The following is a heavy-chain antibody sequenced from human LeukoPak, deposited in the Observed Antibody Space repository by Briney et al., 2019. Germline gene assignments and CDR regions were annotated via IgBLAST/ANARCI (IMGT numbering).Heavy chain of an antibody. J-gene: IGHJ6*02. D-gene: IGHD3-22*01. CDR1: GGTFSSYA. Sequence: SVKVSCKASGGTFSSYAISWVRQAPGQGLEWMGGIIPIFGTANYAQKFQGRVTITADESTSTAYMELSSLRSEDTAVYYCARPYDSSGYTYGMDVWGRGTTVTVSS. V-gene: IGHV1-69*13. CDR2: IIPIFGTA. CDR3: ARPYDSSGYTYGMDV.